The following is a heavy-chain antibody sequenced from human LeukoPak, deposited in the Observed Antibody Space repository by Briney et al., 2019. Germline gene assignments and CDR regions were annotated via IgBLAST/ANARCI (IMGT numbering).Heavy chain of an antibody. CDR1: GYTFTRYG. V-gene: IGHV1-18*01. Sequence: GASVKVSCKASGYTFTRYGISWVRQAPPQALEWMGWISGYNGNKNYAQKFKDRVTMTTDTSASTAYMALRSVRSDDTAVYYCARDGGVGATELDSWGQGTLVTVSS. J-gene: IGHJ4*02. CDR3: ARDGGVGATELDS. D-gene: IGHD1-26*01. CDR2: ISGYNGNK.